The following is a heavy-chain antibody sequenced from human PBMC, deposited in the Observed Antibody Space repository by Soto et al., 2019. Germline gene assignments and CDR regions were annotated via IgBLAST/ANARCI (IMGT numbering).Heavy chain of an antibody. CDR2: INPNGGGT. Sequence: ASVKVSCKASGYTFTDYYMHWVRQAPGQGPEWMGGINPNGGGTNYAQQFQGGVTMTRDTSTSAVYMDLSSLSSADTAPYYCAMSPHWNHGYCYYGLDVWAQGTTAPAP. J-gene: IGHJ6*02. CDR3: AMSPHWNHGYCYYGLDV. CDR1: GYTFTDYY. D-gene: IGHD1-1*01. V-gene: IGHV1-2*02.